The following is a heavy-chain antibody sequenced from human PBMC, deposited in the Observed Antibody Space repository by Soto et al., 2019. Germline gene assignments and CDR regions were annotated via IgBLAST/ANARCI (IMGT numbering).Heavy chain of an antibody. J-gene: IGHJ4*02. Sequence: SETLSLTCTVSGGSISSYYWSWIRQPPGKGLEWIGYIYYSGSTNYNPSLKSRVTISVDTSKNQFSLKLSSVTAADTAVYYCAVARRDYYDSSGYYTLQSSPVYFDYWGQGTLVTVSS. CDR1: GGSISSYY. CDR2: IYYSGST. D-gene: IGHD3-22*01. CDR3: AVARRDYYDSSGYYTLQSSPVYFDY. V-gene: IGHV4-59*01.